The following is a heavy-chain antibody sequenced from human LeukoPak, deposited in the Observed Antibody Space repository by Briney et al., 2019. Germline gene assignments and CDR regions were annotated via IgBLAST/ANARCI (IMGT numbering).Heavy chain of an antibody. J-gene: IGHJ6*02. D-gene: IGHD2-2*01. CDR1: GYRFPSYW. V-gene: IGHV5-51*01. CDR2: INPGDSDT. CDR3: ARHPDCTRTSCYVDYYGMDV. Sequence: GESLKISCTGSGYRFPSYWIGWVRHVTGKGLEWMGIINPGDSDTRYSPSFQGQVTISADKSISTAYLQWSSLKASDTAMYYCARHPDCTRTSCYVDYYGMDVWGQGTTVTVSS.